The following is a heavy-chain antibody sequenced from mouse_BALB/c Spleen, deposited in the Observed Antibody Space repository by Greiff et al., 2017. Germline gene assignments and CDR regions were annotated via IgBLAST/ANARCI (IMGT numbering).Heavy chain of an antibody. D-gene: IGHD1-3*01. CDR2: INSNGGST. V-gene: IGHV5-6-3*01. J-gene: IGHJ1*01. Sequence: EVKLMESGGGLVQPGGSLKLSCAVSGFTFSSYGMSWVRQTPDKRLELVATINSNGGSTYYLDSVKGRFTISRDNTKNTLYLQMSSLKSEDTAMYYCARSGGYFDVWGAGTTVTVSS. CDR3: ARSGGYFDV. CDR1: GFTFSSYG.